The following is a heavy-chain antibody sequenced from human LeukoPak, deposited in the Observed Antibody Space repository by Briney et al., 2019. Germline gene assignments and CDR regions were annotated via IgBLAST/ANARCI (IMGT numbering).Heavy chain of an antibody. CDR3: ARRGYRNKFDY. CDR2: INHSGST. V-gene: IGHV4-34*01. CDR1: GGSFSGYY. J-gene: IGHJ4*02. Sequence: SETLSLTCAVCGGSFSGYYWSWIRQPPGKGLEWIGEINHSGSTNYNPSLKSRVTISVDTSKNQFSLKLGSVTAADTAVYYCARRGYRNKFDYWGQGTLVTVSS. D-gene: IGHD5-18*01.